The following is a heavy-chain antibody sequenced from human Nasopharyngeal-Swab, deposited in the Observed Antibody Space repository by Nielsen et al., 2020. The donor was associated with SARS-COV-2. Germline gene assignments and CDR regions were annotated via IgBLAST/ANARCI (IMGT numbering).Heavy chain of an antibody. CDR2: INHSGST. V-gene: IGHV4-34*01. D-gene: IGHD6-13*01. J-gene: IGHJ6*03. Sequence: SETLSLTCAAYGGSFSGYYWSWIRQPPGKGLEWIGEINHSGSTNYNPSLKSRVTISVDTSKNQFSLKLSSVTAADTAVYYCARGLLYSSSSPPYYYYYYMDVWGKGTTVTVSS. CDR1: GGSFSGYY. CDR3: ARGLLYSSSSPPYYYYYYMDV.